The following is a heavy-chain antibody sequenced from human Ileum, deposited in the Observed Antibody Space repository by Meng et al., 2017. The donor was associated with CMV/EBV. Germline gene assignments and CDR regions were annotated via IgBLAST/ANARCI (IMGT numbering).Heavy chain of an antibody. CDR1: RNW. J-gene: IGHJ4*02. CDR2: IYHTRSI. V-gene: IGHV4-4*02. CDR3: ARVTQFYEILAGYGTSGYFDY. D-gene: IGHD3-9*01. Sequence: RNWWSWGRQPPGKGLEWIGEIYHTRSITYNPSLKSRLTISLDKSKNQLSLRLSSVTAADTAVYYCARVTQFYEILAGYGTSGYFDYWGQGTLVTVSS.